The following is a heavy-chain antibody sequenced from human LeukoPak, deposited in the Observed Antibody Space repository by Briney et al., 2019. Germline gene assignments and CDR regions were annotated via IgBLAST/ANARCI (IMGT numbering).Heavy chain of an antibody. D-gene: IGHD1-26*01. CDR1: GFTFSSYA. CDR3: ARGLGSPEDY. CDR2: ISYDGSNK. Sequence: TGGSLRLSCAASGFTFSSYAMHWVRQAPGKGREWVAVISYDGSNKYYADSVKGRFTISRDNSKNTLYLQMNSLRAEDTAVYYCARGLGSPEDYWGQGTLVTVSS. V-gene: IGHV3-30*04. J-gene: IGHJ4*02.